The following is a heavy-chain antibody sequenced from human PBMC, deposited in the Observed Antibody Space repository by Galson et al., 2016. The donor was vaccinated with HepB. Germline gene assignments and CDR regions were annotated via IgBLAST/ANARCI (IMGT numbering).Heavy chain of an antibody. J-gene: IGHJ1*01. D-gene: IGHD6-13*01. CDR3: ATDDIQAADTPEIFQH. CDR1: GFTFRSYS. Sequence: SLRLSCAASGFTFRSYSMNWVRQAPGKGLEWVSYISASTAYIKYADSVKGRFTISRDNAKKSLFLQMNNLRADDTAVYYCATDDIQAADTPEIFQHWGQGTLVAVSS. CDR2: ISASTAYI. V-gene: IGHV3-21*01.